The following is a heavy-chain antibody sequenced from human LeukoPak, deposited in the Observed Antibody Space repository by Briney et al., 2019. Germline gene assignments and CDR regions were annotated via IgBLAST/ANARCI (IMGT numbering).Heavy chain of an antibody. D-gene: IGHD3-3*01. CDR3: ARKYDFWSGYYL. Sequence: SETLSLTCAVYGGSFSGYYWSWIRQPPGKGLEWIGVINHSGSTNYNPSLKSRVTISVDTSKNQFSLKLSSVTAADTAVYYCARKYDFWSGYYLWGQGTLVTVSS. V-gene: IGHV4-34*01. CDR1: GGSFSGYY. CDR2: INHSGST. J-gene: IGHJ4*02.